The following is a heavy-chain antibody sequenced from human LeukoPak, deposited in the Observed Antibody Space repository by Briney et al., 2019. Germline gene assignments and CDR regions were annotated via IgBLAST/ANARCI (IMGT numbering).Heavy chain of an antibody. CDR1: GFTFSRYW. D-gene: IGHD3-3*01. Sequence: GGSLRLSCAASGFTFSRYWMSWVRQAPGKGLEWVANIKQDGSEKYYVDSVKGRFTISRDNAKNSLYLQMNSLRAEDTAVYYCARAVPDFWSGYYRYYYGMDVWGQGTTVTVSS. CDR2: IKQDGSEK. CDR3: ARAVPDFWSGYYRYYYGMDV. V-gene: IGHV3-7*01. J-gene: IGHJ6*02.